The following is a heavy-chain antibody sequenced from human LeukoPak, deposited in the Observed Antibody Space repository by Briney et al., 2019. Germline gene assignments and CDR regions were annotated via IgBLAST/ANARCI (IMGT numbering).Heavy chain of an antibody. CDR3: ARDGKITRVVPAAKGKDYYYYMDV. CDR1: GYTFTGYY. Sequence: GASVKVSCKASGYTFTGYYMHWVRQAPGQGLEWMGWINPNSGGTNYAQKFQGRVTMTRDTSISTAYMELSRLRSDDTAVYYCARDGKITRVVPAAKGKDYYYYMDVWGKGTTVTVSS. D-gene: IGHD2-2*01. J-gene: IGHJ6*03. CDR2: INPNSGGT. V-gene: IGHV1-2*02.